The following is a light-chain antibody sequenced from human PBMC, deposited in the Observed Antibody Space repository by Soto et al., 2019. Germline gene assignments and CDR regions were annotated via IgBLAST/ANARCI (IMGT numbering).Light chain of an antibody. V-gene: IGLV2-8*01. CDR1: SSDIGGYNS. Sequence: QSVLTQPPSASGSPGQSVTISCTGTSSDIGGYNSVSWYQQHPGKAPKLMIYDVNKRPSGVPDRFSGSKSGNTASLTVSGLQGEDEADYFCSSSAGSNNVVVFGGGTKLTVL. CDR3: SSSAGSNNVVV. CDR2: DVN. J-gene: IGLJ2*01.